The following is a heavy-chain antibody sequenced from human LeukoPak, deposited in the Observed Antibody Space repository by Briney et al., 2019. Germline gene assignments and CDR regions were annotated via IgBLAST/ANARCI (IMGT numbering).Heavy chain of an antibody. CDR2: ISYDGSNK. D-gene: IGHD3-10*01. V-gene: IGHV3-30*18. CDR3: AKDLGVTMVRDASYGMDV. Sequence: GGSLRLSCAASGFTFSSYGMHWVRQAPGKGLEWVAVISYDGSNKYYADSVKGRFTISRDNSKNTLYLQMNSLRAEDTAVYYCAKDLGVTMVRDASYGMDVWGKGTTVTVSP. CDR1: GFTFSSYG. J-gene: IGHJ6*04.